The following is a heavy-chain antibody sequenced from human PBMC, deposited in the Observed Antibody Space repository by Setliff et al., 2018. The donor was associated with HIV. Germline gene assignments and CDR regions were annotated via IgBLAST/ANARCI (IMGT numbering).Heavy chain of an antibody. J-gene: IGHJ2*01. CDR3: AKERGWDNWYFDF. Sequence: GGSLRLSCAVSGFNFNDYAVSWARQAPGKGLEWVSAMSGSGGFRYYADSVKGRFTISKDTANNMLYLQLTSLRPEDTAVYYCAKERGWDNWYFDFWGRGTLVTSPQ. CDR2: MSGSGGFR. V-gene: IGHV3-23*01. D-gene: IGHD6-19*01. CDR1: GFNFNDYA.